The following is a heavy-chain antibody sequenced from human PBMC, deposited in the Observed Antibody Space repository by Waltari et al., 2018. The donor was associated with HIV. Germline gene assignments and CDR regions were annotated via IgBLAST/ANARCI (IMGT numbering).Heavy chain of an antibody. V-gene: IGHV4-39*01. D-gene: IGHD3-22*01. CDR3: GGYYDSSGYIGLGGGAFDI. Sequence: QLQLQESGPGLVKPSETLSLTCTVSGGSLSSSSYYWGWIRKPPGTGLEWRGSIYYSGSAYYNPSPKSRVTISVDTSKNQFTLKLSPVTAADTAVYYCGGYYDSSGYIGLGGGAFDIWGQGTMVTVSS. CDR1: GGSLSSSSYY. CDR2: IYYSGSA. J-gene: IGHJ3*02.